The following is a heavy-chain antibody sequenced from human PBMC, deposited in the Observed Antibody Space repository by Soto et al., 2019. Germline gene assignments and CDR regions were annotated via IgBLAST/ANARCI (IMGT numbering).Heavy chain of an antibody. V-gene: IGHV4-30-2*01. D-gene: IGHD2-8*01. CDR1: GGSISSGGYA. CDR2: IYHSGST. Sequence: SETLSLTCAVSGGSISSGGYAWSWIRQPPGKGLEWIGYIYHSGSTYYNPSLKSRVTISVDRSKNQFSLKLSSVTAADTAVYYCARFRDCTNGVCRPTGDHWYFDLWGRGTLVTVSS. J-gene: IGHJ2*01. CDR3: ARFRDCTNGVCRPTGDHWYFDL.